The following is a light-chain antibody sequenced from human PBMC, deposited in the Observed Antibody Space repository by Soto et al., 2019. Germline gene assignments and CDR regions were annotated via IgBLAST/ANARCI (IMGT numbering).Light chain of an antibody. CDR2: DVS. Sequence: QSALTQPASVSGSPGQSITISCTGTSSDVGDYNFVSWYQQYPGKAPKLMIYDVSNRPSGVSNRFSGSKSGNTASLTISGLQAEDEADYYCSSYTSNSTCVFGAGTKLTVL. J-gene: IGLJ1*01. V-gene: IGLV2-14*01. CDR1: SSDVGDYNF. CDR3: SSYTSNSTCV.